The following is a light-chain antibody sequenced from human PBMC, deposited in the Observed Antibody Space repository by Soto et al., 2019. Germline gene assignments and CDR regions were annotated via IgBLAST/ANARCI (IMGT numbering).Light chain of an antibody. J-gene: IGLJ1*01. CDR3: NSYTSNNTYV. CDR2: DNT. Sequence: SVLTQPPSVSGAPGERVTISCTGSSSDIGAGYRVRWYQQVPGTAPKLLIYDNTNRPSGVSVRFSGSKSGNTASLTISGLRAEDEADYYCNSYTSNNTYVFGTGTKVTV. V-gene: IGLV1-40*01. CDR1: SSDIGAGYR.